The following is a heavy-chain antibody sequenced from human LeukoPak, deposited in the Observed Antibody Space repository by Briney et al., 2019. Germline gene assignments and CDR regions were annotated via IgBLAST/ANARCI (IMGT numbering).Heavy chain of an antibody. CDR3: ARDRGDCSGGSCYSDYFDY. V-gene: IGHV3-33*01. CDR1: GFAFSSYG. Sequence: GGSLRLSCAASGFAFSSYGMHWVRQAPGKGLEWVAIIWYDATNQYYADSVKGRFTISRDNSKNTLYLQLSSLRAEDTAVYCCARDRGDCSGGSCYSDYFDYWGQGTLVTVSS. J-gene: IGHJ4*02. D-gene: IGHD2-15*01. CDR2: IWYDATNQ.